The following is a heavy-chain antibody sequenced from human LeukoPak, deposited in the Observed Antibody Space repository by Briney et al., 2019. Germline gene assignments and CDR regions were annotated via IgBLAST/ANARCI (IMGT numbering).Heavy chain of an antibody. Sequence: SETLSLTCTVSGGSITTHYWSWIRHPAGKGLEWIGRIHTSGSTNYNPSLEGRATMSLDTSKNQFSLKLSSVTAADTAVYYCARGVNYWGQGTLVTVSS. CDR1: GGSITTHY. J-gene: IGHJ4*02. CDR3: ARGVNY. D-gene: IGHD5/OR15-5a*01. CDR2: IHTSGST. V-gene: IGHV4-4*07.